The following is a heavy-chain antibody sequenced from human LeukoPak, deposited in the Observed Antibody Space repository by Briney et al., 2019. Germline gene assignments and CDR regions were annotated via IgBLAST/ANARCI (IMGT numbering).Heavy chain of an antibody. D-gene: IGHD3-3*01. Sequence: ASVKVSCKASGYTFTSYDINWVRQATGQGLEWMGWMNPNSGNTGYAQKFQGRVTMTRNTSISTAYMELSSLRSEDTAVYYCARAAGEVYYDFWSGTAHFDYWGQGTLVTVSS. V-gene: IGHV1-8*01. CDR1: GYTFTSYD. J-gene: IGHJ4*02. CDR3: ARAAGEVYYDFWSGTAHFDY. CDR2: MNPNSGNT.